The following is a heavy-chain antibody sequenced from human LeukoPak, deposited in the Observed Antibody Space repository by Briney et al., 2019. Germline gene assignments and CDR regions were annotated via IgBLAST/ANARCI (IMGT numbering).Heavy chain of an antibody. Sequence: GESLKISCKGSGYSFSTHWIGWVRQMPGKGLEWMGISYPDDSDITYSPPFQGQVTISADKSISTAYLQWSSLKASDTAIYYCARHGGAYCSGNCFYYFDYWGQGTLVTVSS. V-gene: IGHV5-51*01. CDR3: ARHGGAYCSGNCFYYFDY. CDR1: GYSFSTHW. J-gene: IGHJ4*02. CDR2: SYPDDSDI. D-gene: IGHD2-21*02.